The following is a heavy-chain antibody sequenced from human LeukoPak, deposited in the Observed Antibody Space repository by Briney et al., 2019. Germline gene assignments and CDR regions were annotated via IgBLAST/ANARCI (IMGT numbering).Heavy chain of an antibody. V-gene: IGHV3-64*01. J-gene: IGHJ4*02. D-gene: IGHD3-22*01. CDR1: GFTFSSYA. CDR2: ISSNGGST. Sequence: GGSLRLSCAASGFTFSSYAMHWVRQAPGKGLEYVSAISSNGGSTYYANSVKGRFTISRDNSKNTLYLQMGSLRAEDMAVYYCARVALVRLSSGYYDYWGQGTLVTVSS. CDR3: ARVALVRLSSGYYDY.